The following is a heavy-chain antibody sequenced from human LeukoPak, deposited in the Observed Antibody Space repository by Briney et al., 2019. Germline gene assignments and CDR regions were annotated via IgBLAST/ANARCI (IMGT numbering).Heavy chain of an antibody. V-gene: IGHV4-38-2*02. Sequence: SETLSLTCTVSGYSISSGYYWGWIRQPPGKGLEWIGSIYHSGSTYYNPSLKSRVTISVDTSKNQFSLKLSSVTAADTAVYYCARGDDILTGPTHWGQGTLVTVSS. D-gene: IGHD3-9*01. CDR3: ARGDDILTGPTH. CDR1: GYSISSGYY. CDR2: IYHSGST. J-gene: IGHJ4*02.